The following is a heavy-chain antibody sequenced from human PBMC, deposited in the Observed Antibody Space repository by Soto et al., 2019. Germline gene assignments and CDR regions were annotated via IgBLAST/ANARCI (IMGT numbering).Heavy chain of an antibody. D-gene: IGHD3-3*01. CDR2: INAGNGNT. V-gene: IGHV1-3*01. CDR3: AREEYTAALFWWFDP. J-gene: IGHJ5*02. CDR1: GYTFTSYA. Sequence: QVQLVQSGAEVKKPGASVKVSCKASGYTFTSYAMHWVRQAPGQRLEWMGWINAGNGNTKYSQKFQGRVTITRDTSASTAYMELSSLRSEDTAVYYCAREEYTAALFWWFDPWGQGTLVTVSS.